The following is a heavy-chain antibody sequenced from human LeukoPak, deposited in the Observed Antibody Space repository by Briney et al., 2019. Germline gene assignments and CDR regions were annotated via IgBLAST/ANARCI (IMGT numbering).Heavy chain of an antibody. J-gene: IGHJ4*02. CDR2: IYYSGST. D-gene: IGHD5-12*01. CDR3: ASARLGYSGYDHGLAY. Sequence: PSETLSLTCTVSGGSISSSSYYWSWIRQPPGKGLEWIGYIYYSGSTNYNPSLKSRVTISVDTSKNQFSLKLSSVTAADTAVYYRASARLGYSGYDHGLAYWGQGTLVTVSS. CDR1: GGSISSSSYY. V-gene: IGHV4-61*01.